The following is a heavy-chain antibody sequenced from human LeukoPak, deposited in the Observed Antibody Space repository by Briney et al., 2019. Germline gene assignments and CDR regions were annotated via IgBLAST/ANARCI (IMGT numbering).Heavy chain of an antibody. CDR3: ARDLIADNNAFFRADWFDP. CDR2: MNPDSGGT. Sequence: EASVKVSCKASGYTFTGHYIHWIRHVPGQGLKWMGRMNPDSGGTNYAQKFQGRVTMTRGTSTNTAYMDLNRLGYDDTAVYHCARDLIADNNAFFRADWFDPWGQGTLVTVSS. CDR1: GYTFTGHY. V-gene: IGHV1-2*06. D-gene: IGHD3-10*01. J-gene: IGHJ5*02.